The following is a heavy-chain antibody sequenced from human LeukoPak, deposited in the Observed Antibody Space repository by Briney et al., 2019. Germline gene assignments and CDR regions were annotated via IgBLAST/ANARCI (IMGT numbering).Heavy chain of an antibody. V-gene: IGHV1-3*01. CDR1: GYTFINFA. D-gene: IGHD6-13*01. CDR2: INAGNGNT. J-gene: IGHJ4*02. CDR3: ARGPRAAADDY. Sequence: ASVKVSCKASGYTFINFAINWGRQAPGQRPEWLGWINAGNGNTKYSQKFQGSVTITRDTSASTAYMELSNLTSEDTAVYYCARGPRAAADDYWGQGTLVTVSS.